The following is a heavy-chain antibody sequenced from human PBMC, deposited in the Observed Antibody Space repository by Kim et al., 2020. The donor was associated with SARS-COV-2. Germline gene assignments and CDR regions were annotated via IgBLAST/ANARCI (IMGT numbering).Heavy chain of an antibody. CDR2: T. J-gene: IGHJ4*02. CDR3: ASTTGTTGSFY. Sequence: TYYADSVKGRFTISRDNSKNTLYLQMNSLRAEDTAVYYCASTTGTTGSFYWGQGTLVTVSS. V-gene: IGHV3-23*01. D-gene: IGHD1-1*01.